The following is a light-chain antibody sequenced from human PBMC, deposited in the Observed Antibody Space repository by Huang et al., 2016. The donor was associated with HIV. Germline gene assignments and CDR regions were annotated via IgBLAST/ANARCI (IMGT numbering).Light chain of an antibody. CDR1: QRVGNW. Sequence: DIQMTQSPSTLSASVGDSVTITCRASQRVGNWLAWYTQKPVQAPKLLIYTASTLQNGVPSRFSGSGSETEFTLAINSLQPDDFATYYCQQYNRFYTFGQGTRLDIK. CDR2: TAS. CDR3: QQYNRFYT. V-gene: IGKV1-5*03. J-gene: IGKJ2*01.